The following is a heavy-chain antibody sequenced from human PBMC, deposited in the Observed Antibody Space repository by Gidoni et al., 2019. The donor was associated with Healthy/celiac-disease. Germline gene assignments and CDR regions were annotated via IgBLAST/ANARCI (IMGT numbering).Heavy chain of an antibody. J-gene: IGHJ3*02. CDR3: ARDRIVGGGNAFDI. CDR1: GGSISSGSYY. V-gene: IGHV4-61*02. Sequence: QVQLQESGPGLVKPSQTLSLTCTVSGGSISSGSYYWSWIRQPAGKGLEWIGRIYTSGSTNYNPSLKSRVTISVDTTKNQFSLKLSSVTAADTAVYYCARDRIVGGGNAFDIWGQGTMVTVSS. D-gene: IGHD1-26*01. CDR2: IYTSGST.